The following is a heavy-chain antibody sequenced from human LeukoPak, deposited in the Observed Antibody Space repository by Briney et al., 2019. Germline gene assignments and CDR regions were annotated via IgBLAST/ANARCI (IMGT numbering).Heavy chain of an antibody. CDR3: ARDGSSLDFDP. CDR2: IYYSGST. D-gene: IGHD2-15*01. CDR1: GGSISTSSYY. J-gene: IGHJ5*02. Sequence: SETLSLTCTVSGGSISTSSYYWGWIRQPPGKGLEWIGSIYYSGSTYYNPPLKSRVTISVDTSKNQFSLKLSSVTAADTAVYYCARDGSSLDFDPWGQGTLVSVSS. V-gene: IGHV4-39*07.